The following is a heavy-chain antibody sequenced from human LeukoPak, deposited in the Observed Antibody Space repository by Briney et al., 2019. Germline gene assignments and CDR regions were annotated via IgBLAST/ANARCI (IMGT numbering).Heavy chain of an antibody. CDR2: IYTSGST. CDR1: GGSISSYY. Sequence: PSETLSLTCTVSGGSISSYYWSWIRQPAGKGLEWIGRIYTSGSTNYNPSLKSRVTMSIDTSKNEFSLKLNSVTAADTAIYYCATANRSLDYLDYWGQGTLVTVSS. V-gene: IGHV4-4*07. CDR3: ATANRSLDYLDY. J-gene: IGHJ4*02.